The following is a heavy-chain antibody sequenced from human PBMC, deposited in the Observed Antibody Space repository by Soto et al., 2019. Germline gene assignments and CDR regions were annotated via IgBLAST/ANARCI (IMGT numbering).Heavy chain of an antibody. V-gene: IGHV1-18*01. Sequence: ASVKVSCKASGYTFTSYGISWVRQAPGQGLEWMGWISAYNGNTNYAQKLQGRVTMTTDTSMSTAYMELRSLRSDDTAVYYCARVPPGIVVVINDYFDYWGQGTLVTVSS. CDR3: ARVPPGIVVVINDYFDY. J-gene: IGHJ4*02. CDR1: GYTFTSYG. D-gene: IGHD3-22*01. CDR2: ISAYNGNT.